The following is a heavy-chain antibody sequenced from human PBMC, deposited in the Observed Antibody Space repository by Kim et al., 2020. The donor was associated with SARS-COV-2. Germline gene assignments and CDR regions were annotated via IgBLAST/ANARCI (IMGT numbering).Heavy chain of an antibody. Sequence: YSQKCQGRVPITRDPSASTAYMELSSLRSEDTAVYYCAIDTYSSSWTLDYWGQGTLVTVSS. J-gene: IGHJ4*02. D-gene: IGHD6-13*01. V-gene: IGHV1-3*01. CDR3: AIDTYSSSWTLDY.